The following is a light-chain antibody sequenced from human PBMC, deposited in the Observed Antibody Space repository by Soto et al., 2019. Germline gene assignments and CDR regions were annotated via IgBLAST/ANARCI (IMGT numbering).Light chain of an antibody. V-gene: IGKV3-15*01. Sequence: DIVMTQSPATLSVSPGERATLNCRASQSVSSNLAWYQQKPGQAPRLLIYGASTRATGIPARFSGSGSGTEFTLTISSLQSEDFAVYYCQQYNNWPWTFGQGTKVDIK. CDR1: QSVSSN. CDR3: QQYNNWPWT. J-gene: IGKJ1*01. CDR2: GAS.